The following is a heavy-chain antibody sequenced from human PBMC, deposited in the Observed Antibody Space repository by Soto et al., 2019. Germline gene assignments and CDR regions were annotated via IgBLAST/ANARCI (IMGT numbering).Heavy chain of an antibody. Sequence: PSETLSLTCTVSGGSISSGGYYWSWIRQHPGKGLEWIGYIYYSGSTYYNPSLKSRVTISVDTSKNQFSLKLSSVTAADTAVYYCAREYYDILTGYYAYYFDYWGQGTLVTVSS. V-gene: IGHV4-31*03. CDR1: GGSISSGGYY. J-gene: IGHJ4*02. CDR3: AREYYDILTGYYAYYFDY. CDR2: IYYSGST. D-gene: IGHD3-9*01.